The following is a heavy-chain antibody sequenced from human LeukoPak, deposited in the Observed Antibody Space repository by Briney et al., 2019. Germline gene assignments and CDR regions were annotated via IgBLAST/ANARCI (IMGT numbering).Heavy chain of an antibody. D-gene: IGHD3/OR15-3a*01. CDR1: GFTFSSYE. CDR3: ARDVGWTFDN. Sequence: GGSLRLSCAASGFTFSSYEMNWVRQAPGKGLEWVSYISSSGSTIYYADSVKGRFTISRDNAKNSLYLQMNSLRDDDTAVYYCARDVGWTFDNWGQGTLVTVSS. CDR2: ISSSGSTI. J-gene: IGHJ4*02. V-gene: IGHV3-48*03.